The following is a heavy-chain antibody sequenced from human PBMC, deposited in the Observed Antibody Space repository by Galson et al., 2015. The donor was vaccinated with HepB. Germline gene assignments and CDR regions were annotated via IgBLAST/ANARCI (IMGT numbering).Heavy chain of an antibody. J-gene: IGHJ4*02. CDR1: GGTFSNYA. Sequence: SVKVSCKASGGTFSNYAFSWVRQAPGQGLEWLGGIIPMFETGIYAQKFQDRITITADKPTSTVYMEVSSLRSGDTAVYYCARDRQHYYDTSGCSGASDYWGQGTLGTVSS. D-gene: IGHD3-22*01. CDR3: ARDRQHYYDTSGCSGASDY. V-gene: IGHV1-69*06. CDR2: IIPMFETG.